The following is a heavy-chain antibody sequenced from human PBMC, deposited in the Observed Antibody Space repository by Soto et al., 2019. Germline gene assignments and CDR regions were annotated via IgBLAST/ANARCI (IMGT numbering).Heavy chain of an antibody. V-gene: IGHV1-46*01. J-gene: IGHJ4*02. D-gene: IGHD3-9*01. CDR3: AFTYYDILTGYSPQFDY. CDR1: GYTFTSYY. Sequence: GASVKVSCKASGYTFTSYYMHWVRQAPGQGLEWMGIINPSGGSTSYAQKFQGRVTMTRDTSTSTVYMELSSLRSEDTAVYYCAFTYYDILTGYSPQFDYWGQGTLVTVSS. CDR2: INPSGGST.